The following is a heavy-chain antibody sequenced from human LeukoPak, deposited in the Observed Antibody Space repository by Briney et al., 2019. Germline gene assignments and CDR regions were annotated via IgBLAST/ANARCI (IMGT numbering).Heavy chain of an antibody. Sequence: GGSLRLSCAAFGFTFSSYGMHWVRQTPGKGLEWVAFIRHDGSYQQYADSVKGRFTVSRDNSKDMVYLQMNSLRTEDTAVYYCAKNRDSSDYPRDFDFWGQGTLVTVSS. D-gene: IGHD3-22*01. CDR2: IRHDGSYQ. V-gene: IGHV3-30*02. J-gene: IGHJ4*02. CDR3: AKNRDSSDYPRDFDF. CDR1: GFTFSSYG.